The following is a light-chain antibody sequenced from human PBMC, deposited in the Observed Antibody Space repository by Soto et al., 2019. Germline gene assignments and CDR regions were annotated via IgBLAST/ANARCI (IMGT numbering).Light chain of an antibody. CDR2: EGS. Sequence: QSVLTQPASVSGSPGQSITISCTGTSSDVGSSNLVSWYQQHPGKAPKLIIYEGSKRPSGLSNRFSGSKSDNTASLTISGLQTEDEGDYYCCSFATSNTYVFGTGTKLTVL. J-gene: IGLJ1*01. CDR1: SSDVGSSNL. CDR3: CSFATSNTYV. V-gene: IGLV2-23*01.